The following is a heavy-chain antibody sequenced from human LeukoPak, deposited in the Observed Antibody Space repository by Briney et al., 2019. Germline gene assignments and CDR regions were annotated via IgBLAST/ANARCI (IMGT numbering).Heavy chain of an antibody. CDR2: MNPNSGNT. J-gene: IGHJ5*02. Sequence: ASVKVSCKASGYTFTSYDINWVRQATGQGLEWMGWMNPNSGNTGYAQKFQGRVTMTRNTSISTAYMELSSLRSEDTAVYYCARGGSQRITMVRGVITNWFDPWGQGTLVTVSS. CDR3: ARGGSQRITMVRGVITNWFDP. V-gene: IGHV1-8*01. CDR1: GYTFTSYD. D-gene: IGHD3-10*01.